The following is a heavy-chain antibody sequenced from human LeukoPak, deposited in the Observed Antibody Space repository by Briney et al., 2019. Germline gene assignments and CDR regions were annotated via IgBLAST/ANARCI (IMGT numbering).Heavy chain of an antibody. CDR3: ARVAIQWELTFAFDI. V-gene: IGHV4-59*01. J-gene: IGHJ3*02. CDR2: IYYSGIT. D-gene: IGHD1-26*01. Sequence: SETLSLTCIVSGGSLSSFYWTWIRQSPGKGLEWIGYIYYSGITNYNPSLKSRVAISIETSKNQFSLRLRSVTAADTAMYYCARVAIQWELTFAFDIWGQGTMVTVSS. CDR1: GGSLSSFY.